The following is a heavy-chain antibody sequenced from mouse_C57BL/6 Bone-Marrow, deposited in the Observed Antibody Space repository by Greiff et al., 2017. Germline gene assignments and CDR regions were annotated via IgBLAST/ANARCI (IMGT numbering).Heavy chain of an antibody. Sequence: EVKLVESGGGLVKPGGSLKLSCAASGFTFSSYAMSWVRQTPEKRLEWVATISDGGSYTYYPDNVKGRFTISRDNAKNNLYLQMSHLKSEDTAMYYCARDDYDVEFAYWGQGTLVTVSA. V-gene: IGHV5-4*01. CDR1: GFTFSSYA. D-gene: IGHD2-4*01. CDR2: ISDGGSYT. J-gene: IGHJ3*01. CDR3: ARDDYDVEFAY.